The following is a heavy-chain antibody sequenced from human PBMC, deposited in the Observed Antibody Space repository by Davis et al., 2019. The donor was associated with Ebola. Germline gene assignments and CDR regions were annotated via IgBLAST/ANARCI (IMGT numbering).Heavy chain of an antibody. CDR3: ARGFSEYDFWSGYSAGMYFDL. CDR1: GYTFTSYD. D-gene: IGHD3-3*01. V-gene: IGHV1-8*03. J-gene: IGHJ2*01. CDR2: MNPNSGNT. Sequence: ASVKVSCKASGYTFTSYDINWVRQATGQGLEWMGWMNPNSGNTGYAQKFQGRVTITRNTSISTAYMELSSLRSEDTAVYYCARGFSEYDFWSGYSAGMYFDLWGRGTLVTVSS.